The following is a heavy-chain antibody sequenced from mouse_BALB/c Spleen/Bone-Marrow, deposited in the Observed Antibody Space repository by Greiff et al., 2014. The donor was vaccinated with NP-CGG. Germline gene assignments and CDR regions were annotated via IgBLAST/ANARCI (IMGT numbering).Heavy chain of an antibody. D-gene: IGHD2-1*01. V-gene: IGHV2-6-5*01. CDR2: IWGGGST. CDR3: AKQYGNYDWYFDV. Sequence: VQRVESGPGLVAPSQILSITCTVSGFSLNDYGVSWIRQPPGKGLEWLGVIWGGGSTYYNSALKSRLSISKDNSKSQVFLKMNSLQTDDTAMYYWAKQYGNYDWYFDVWGAGTTVTVSS. CDR1: GFSLNDYG. J-gene: IGHJ1*01.